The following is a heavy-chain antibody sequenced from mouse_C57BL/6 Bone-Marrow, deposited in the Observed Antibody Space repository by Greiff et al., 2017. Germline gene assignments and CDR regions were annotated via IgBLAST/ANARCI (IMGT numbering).Heavy chain of an antibody. Sequence: DVMLVESGGGLVKPGGSLKLSCAASGFTFSSSAMSWVRQTPEKRLEWVAPISDGGSYTYYPDNVKGRFTISRDNAKNNLYLQMSHLKSEDTAMYYCARDPFFFDYGGQGTTLTVSS. J-gene: IGHJ2*01. CDR1: GFTFSSSA. V-gene: IGHV5-4*01. CDR2: ISDGGSYT. CDR3: ARDPFFFDY.